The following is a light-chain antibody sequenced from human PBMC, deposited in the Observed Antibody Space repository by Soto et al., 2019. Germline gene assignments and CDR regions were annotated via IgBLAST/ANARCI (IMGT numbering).Light chain of an antibody. CDR2: AAS. CDR3: QNYNGAPWT. V-gene: IGKV1-27*01. Sequence: DIQMTQSPSSLSASLGDRVTLTCRASQGISTYLVWYQQKPGTVPKLLIFAASTLQSGVPSRFSGSGSGTDFTITISSLQAEDVATYYCQNYNGAPWTFGQGTKVEIK. CDR1: QGISTY. J-gene: IGKJ1*01.